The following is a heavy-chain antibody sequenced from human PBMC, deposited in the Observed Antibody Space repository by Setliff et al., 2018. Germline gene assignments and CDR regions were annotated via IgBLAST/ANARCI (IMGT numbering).Heavy chain of an antibody. V-gene: IGHV1-69*05. CDR1: GGTFSSYA. J-gene: IGHJ3*02. Sequence: GASVKVSCKASGGTFSSYAISWVRQAPGQGLEWMGGIIPIFGTANYAQKFQGRVTITTDESISTAYLQWSSLKASDTAMYYCAGTYYYDSSGYFSNDAFDIWGQGTMVTVSS. D-gene: IGHD3-22*01. CDR2: IIPIFGTA. CDR3: AGTYYYDSSGYFSNDAFDI.